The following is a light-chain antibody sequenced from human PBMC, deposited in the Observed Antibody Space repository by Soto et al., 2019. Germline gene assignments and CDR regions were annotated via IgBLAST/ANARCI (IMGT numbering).Light chain of an antibody. V-gene: IGKV1-27*01. CDR2: AAS. Sequence: DIQMTQSPTSLSASVGDRVTITCRASQGIRNFVAWYQQKPGKPPKLLIYAASTLQSGVPSRFSGSGSGTDFTLTITSLLPEYVATYSCQKYSSVPVFGPGAKVEI. CDR3: QKYSSVPV. J-gene: IGKJ3*01. CDR1: QGIRNF.